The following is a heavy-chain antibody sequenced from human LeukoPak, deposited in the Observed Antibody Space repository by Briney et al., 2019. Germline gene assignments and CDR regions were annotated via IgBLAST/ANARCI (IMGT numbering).Heavy chain of an antibody. CDR2: MSGGGLST. D-gene: IGHD6-6*01. Sequence: GGSLRLSCGAPDSTIGTYAVTWVRQVPGKGLEWVSGMSGGGLSTYYARSVKGRFTISRDTSKNTFYLEMNSLGADDTALYYCAKYMLSGRGGAARILDYLGEGILVTASS. CDR1: DSTIGTYA. V-gene: IGHV3-23*01. CDR3: AKYMLSGRGGAARILDY. J-gene: IGHJ4*02.